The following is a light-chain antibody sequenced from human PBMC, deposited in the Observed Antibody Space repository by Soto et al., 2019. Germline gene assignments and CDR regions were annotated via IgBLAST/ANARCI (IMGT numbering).Light chain of an antibody. CDR3: QQYNNCPPLT. Sequence: IVMTQSPATLSVSPGERATLSCRASQSVSSNLAWYQQKPGQAPRLLIYGASSRATGIPARFSGSGSGTDFTLTISSLQSEDFAVYYCQQYNNCPPLTFGGGTKVEIK. J-gene: IGKJ4*01. V-gene: IGKV3-15*01. CDR2: GAS. CDR1: QSVSSN.